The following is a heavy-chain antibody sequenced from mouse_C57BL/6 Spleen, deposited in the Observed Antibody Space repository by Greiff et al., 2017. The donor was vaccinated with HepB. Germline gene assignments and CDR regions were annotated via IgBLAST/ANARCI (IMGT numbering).Heavy chain of an antibody. V-gene: IGHV1-82*01. CDR1: GYAFSSSW. CDR3: ARSKSSLDY. CDR2: IYPGDGDT. D-gene: IGHD1-1*01. Sequence: VQLQESGPELVKPGASVKISCKASGYAFSSSWMNWVKQRPGKGLEWIGRIYPGDGDTNYNGKFKGKATLTADKSSSTAYMQLSSLTSEDSAVYFCARSKSSLDYWGQGTTLTVSS. J-gene: IGHJ2*01.